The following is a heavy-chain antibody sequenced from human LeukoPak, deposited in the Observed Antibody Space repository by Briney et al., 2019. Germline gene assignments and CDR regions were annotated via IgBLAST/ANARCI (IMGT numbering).Heavy chain of an antibody. CDR1: GFTFSSYW. V-gene: IGHV3-74*01. Sequence: QPGGSLRLSCAASGFTFSSYWMHWVRQAPGKGLVWVSRINSDGSSTSYADSVKGRFTISRDNAKNTLYLQMNSLRAEDTAVYYCARVPYGEDYYYYYMDVWGKGTTVTVSS. J-gene: IGHJ6*03. CDR2: INSDGSST. D-gene: IGHD4-17*01. CDR3: ARVPYGEDYYYYYMDV.